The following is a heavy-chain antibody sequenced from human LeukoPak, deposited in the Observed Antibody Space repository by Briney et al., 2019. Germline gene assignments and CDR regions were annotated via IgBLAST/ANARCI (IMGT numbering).Heavy chain of an antibody. CDR2: IYWDDDK. Sequence: ESGPTLVKPTQTLTLTCTFSGFSLSTSGVGVGWIRQPPGKALEWLALIYWDDDKRYSPSLKSRLTITKDTSKNQVVLTMTNMDPVDTATYYCAHRPHWEVPAATRRYNWFDPWGQGTLVTVSS. CDR1: GFSLSTSGVG. J-gene: IGHJ5*02. V-gene: IGHV2-5*02. CDR3: AHRPHWEVPAATRRYNWFDP. D-gene: IGHD2-2*01.